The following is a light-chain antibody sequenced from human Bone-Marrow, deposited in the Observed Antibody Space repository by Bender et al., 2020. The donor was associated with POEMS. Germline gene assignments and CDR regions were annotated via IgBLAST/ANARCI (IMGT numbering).Light chain of an antibody. Sequence: QSALTQPASVSGSPGQSITISCTGTSSDVGAYDFVSWYQHHPNKAPKLMVYDDNKRPSGVSDRFSGSRSGDAASLTISGLQAEDEADYYCCSFATSSTLVFGGGTKLTVL. J-gene: IGLJ3*02. CDR2: DDN. CDR3: CSFATSSTLV. V-gene: IGLV2-23*01. CDR1: SSDVGAYDF.